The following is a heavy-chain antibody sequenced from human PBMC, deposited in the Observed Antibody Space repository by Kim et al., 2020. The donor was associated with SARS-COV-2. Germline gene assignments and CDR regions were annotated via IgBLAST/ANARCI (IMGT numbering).Heavy chain of an antibody. J-gene: IGHJ6*02. D-gene: IGHD2-15*01. CDR2: ISGSGGST. Sequence: GGSLRLSCAASGFAFSTYAMTWVRQAPGKGLEWVSAISGSGGSTYYADSVKGRFTISRDNSQNTLYLQMNSLRAEDTAVYYCAKSRSGHYYYYDMDVWGQGTTVTVSS. CDR1: GFAFSTYA. CDR3: AKSRSGHYYYYDMDV. V-gene: IGHV3-23*01.